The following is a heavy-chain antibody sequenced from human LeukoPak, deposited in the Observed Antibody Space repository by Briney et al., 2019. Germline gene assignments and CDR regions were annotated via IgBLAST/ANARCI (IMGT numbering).Heavy chain of an antibody. Sequence: SETLSLTCNVSGGSISSSSYYWGWVRQSPGKGLEWIASIYYSGSTYYNPSLKSQVTISVDTSKNQFSLKLSSVTAADTAVYYCARGPTMVRGVIPIDYWGQGTLVTVSS. J-gene: IGHJ4*02. D-gene: IGHD3-10*01. CDR3: ARGPTMVRGVIPIDY. V-gene: IGHV4-39*07. CDR2: IYYSGST. CDR1: GGSISSSSYY.